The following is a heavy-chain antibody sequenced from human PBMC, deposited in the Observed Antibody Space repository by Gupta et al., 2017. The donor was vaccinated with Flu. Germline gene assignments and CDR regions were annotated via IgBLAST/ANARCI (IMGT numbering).Heavy chain of an antibody. CDR3: ARHVHCGGTGGHSYSYGLDV. CDR2: MDQSGKI. V-gene: IGHV4-39*01. J-gene: IGHJ6*02. D-gene: IGHD2-8*02. Sequence: QVQMQESGPGLVKPSEILSLTCTVSGGSITNSSFYWGWLRQSPGKGLEWIATMDQSGKIYSSRPIEMRGSISIDTSKNQYSLWLNYVTAEAKGRSNCARHVHCGGTGGHSYSYGLDVWGPGTTVTVSS. CDR1: GGSITNSSFY.